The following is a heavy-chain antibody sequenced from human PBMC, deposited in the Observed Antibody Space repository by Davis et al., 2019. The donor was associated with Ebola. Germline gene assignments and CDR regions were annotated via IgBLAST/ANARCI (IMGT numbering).Heavy chain of an antibody. V-gene: IGHV3-30*18. CDR1: GFTFSSYG. Sequence: GGSLRLPFAASGFTFSSYGMHWVRQAPGRGLEGVAVISYDGSNKYYADSVKGRFTISRDNSKNTLYLQMNSLRAEDTAVYYCAKDLAGRRLLTPYYYYYGMDVWGQGTRSPSP. J-gene: IGHJ6*02. CDR2: ISYDGSNK. CDR3: AKDLAGRRLLTPYYYYYGMDV. D-gene: IGHD2/OR15-2a*01.